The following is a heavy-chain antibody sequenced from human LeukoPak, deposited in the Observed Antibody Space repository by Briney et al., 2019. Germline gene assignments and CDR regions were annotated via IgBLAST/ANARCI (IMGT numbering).Heavy chain of an antibody. CDR3: AKGEWLLIDAFDI. Sequence: PGGSLRLSCAASEFTFSSYSMNWVRQAPGKGLEWVSSISSSSSYIYYADSVKGRFTISRDNSKNTLYLQMNSLRAEDTAVYYCAKGEWLLIDAFDIWGQGTMVTVFS. D-gene: IGHD3-3*01. J-gene: IGHJ3*02. CDR2: ISSSSSYI. CDR1: EFTFSSYS. V-gene: IGHV3-21*04.